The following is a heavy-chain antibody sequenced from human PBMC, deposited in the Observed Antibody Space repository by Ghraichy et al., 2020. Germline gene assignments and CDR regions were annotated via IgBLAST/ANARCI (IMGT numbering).Heavy chain of an antibody. Sequence: GGSLGLSCAASGFTLSSYRMNWVRQAPGKGLEWVSSISSSSSYIYYADSVRGRFTISRDNAKNSLYVQMNSLRAEDTAVYYCARDRSPRDGYPEYYFDYWGQGTLVTVSS. J-gene: IGHJ4*02. CDR1: GFTLSSYR. D-gene: IGHD5-24*01. CDR3: ARDRSPRDGYPEYYFDY. V-gene: IGHV3-21*01. CDR2: ISSSSSYI.